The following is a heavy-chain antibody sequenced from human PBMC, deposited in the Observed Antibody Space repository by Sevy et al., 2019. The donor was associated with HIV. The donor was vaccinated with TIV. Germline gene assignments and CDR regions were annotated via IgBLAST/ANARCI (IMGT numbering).Heavy chain of an antibody. Sequence: ASVKVSCKASGYTFTSYGISWVRQAPGHWVEWMGWISAYNGNTNYEQKLQGRVTLTTDTSTSTAYMELRSLSSDDTAVYYCARTYYYDSSGYYHYFDYWGQGTLVTVSS. CDR3: ARTYYYDSSGYYHYFDY. V-gene: IGHV1-18*04. J-gene: IGHJ4*02. CDR2: ISAYNGNT. CDR1: GYTFTSYG. D-gene: IGHD3-22*01.